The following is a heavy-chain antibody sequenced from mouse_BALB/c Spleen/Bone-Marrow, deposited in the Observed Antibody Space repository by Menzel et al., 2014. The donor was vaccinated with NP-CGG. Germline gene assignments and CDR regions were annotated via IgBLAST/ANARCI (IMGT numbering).Heavy chain of an antibody. V-gene: IGHV1-59*01. Sequence: QVQLQQSGPELVRPGTSVKMSCKASGYTLTSYWMHWVKQRPGQGPEWIGMIDPSNSETRLNQKFKDKATLNVDKFSNTAYLQFSSLTTEDSAVYYCARRTLAMDNWGQGTSAPVSS. CDR1: GYTLTSYW. J-gene: IGHJ4*01. CDR3: ARRTLAMDN. CDR2: IDPSNSET.